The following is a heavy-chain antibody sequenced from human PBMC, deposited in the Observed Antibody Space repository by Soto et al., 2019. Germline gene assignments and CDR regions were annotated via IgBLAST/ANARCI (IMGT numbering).Heavy chain of an antibody. D-gene: IGHD3-22*01. CDR1: GGSVSSGSSY. J-gene: IGHJ6*02. CDR3: ARATSYYYDSSGYSGIYV. V-gene: IGHV4-61*01. Sequence: PSETLSLTCTVSGGSVSSGSSYWSWIRQPPGKGLEWIGYIYYSGSTIYNPSLKSQVTISVDTSKNQFSLKLSSVTAADTAVYYCARATSYYYDSSGYSGIYVWGQGTTVTVSS. CDR2: IYYSGST.